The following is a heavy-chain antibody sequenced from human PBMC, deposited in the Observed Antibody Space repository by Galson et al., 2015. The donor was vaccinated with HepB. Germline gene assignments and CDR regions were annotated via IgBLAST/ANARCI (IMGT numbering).Heavy chain of an antibody. CDR2: ISSSSYI. J-gene: IGHJ5*02. V-gene: IGHV3-21*01. Sequence: SLRLSCAASGFTFSSYSMNWVRQAPGKGLEWVSSISSSSYIYYADSVKGRFTISRDNAKNSLYLQMNSLRAEDTAVYYCARDPEDIVVVPAAMNWFDPWGQGTLVTVSS. D-gene: IGHD2-2*01. CDR3: ARDPEDIVVVPAAMNWFDP. CDR1: GFTFSSYS.